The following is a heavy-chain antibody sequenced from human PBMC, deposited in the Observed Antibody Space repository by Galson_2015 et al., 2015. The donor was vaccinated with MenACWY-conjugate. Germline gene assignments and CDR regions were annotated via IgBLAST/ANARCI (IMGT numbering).Heavy chain of an antibody. J-gene: IGHJ3*02. CDR3: ARGRTTPADAFDI. CDR2: ISAYNGNT. D-gene: IGHD1-7*01. V-gene: IGHV1-18*01. CDR1: GYTFSSYG. Sequence: SVKLSCTASGYTFSSYGISWVRQAPGQGLEWVAWISAYNGNTNYAQKVQGRVTMTTDTSTSTGYMELRSPRSDDTAVYYCARGRTTPADAFDIWGQGTMVTVSS.